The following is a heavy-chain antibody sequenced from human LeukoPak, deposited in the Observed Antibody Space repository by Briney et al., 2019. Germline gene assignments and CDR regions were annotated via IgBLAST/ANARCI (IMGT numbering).Heavy chain of an antibody. CDR1: GFTFSDYY. CDR3: ARDMDDILTGYPYGMDV. J-gene: IGHJ6*02. V-gene: IGHV3-11*05. CDR2: ISSSSSYT. Sequence: GGSLRLSCAASGFTFSDYYMSWIRQAPGKGLEWVSYISSSSSYTNYADSVKGRFTISRDNAKNSLYLQMNSLRAEDTALHYCARDMDDILTGYPYGMDVWGQGTTVTVSS. D-gene: IGHD3-9*01.